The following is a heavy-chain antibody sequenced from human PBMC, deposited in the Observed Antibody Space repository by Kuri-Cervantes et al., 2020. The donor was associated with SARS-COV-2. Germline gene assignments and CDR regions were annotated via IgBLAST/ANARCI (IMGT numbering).Heavy chain of an antibody. CDR1: GFTFSAYN. Sequence: GGSLRLSCAASGFTFSAYNMNWVRQAPGKGLEWVSYISNTGRIIWSADSVKGRFTISRDNAKNSLYLQMNSLRAEDTAVYYWAREEAKPPATSYSGDFYYYYYMDVWGKGTTVTVSS. CDR2: ISNTGRII. D-gene: IGHD2/OR15-2a*01. V-gene: IGHV3-11*04. J-gene: IGHJ6*03. CDR3: AREEAKPPATSYSGDFYYYYYMDV.